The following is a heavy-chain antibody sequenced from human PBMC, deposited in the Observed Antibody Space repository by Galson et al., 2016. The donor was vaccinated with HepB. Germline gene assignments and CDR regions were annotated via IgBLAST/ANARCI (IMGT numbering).Heavy chain of an antibody. CDR1: EFTFSTYA. CDR2: TSYDGNNK. CDR3: ASDSISSGRIDS. D-gene: IGHD2-15*01. J-gene: IGHJ4*02. Sequence: SLRLSCAASEFTFSTYAMHWVRQAPGKGLEWVAVTSYDGNNKYYADPVKGRFTISRDNSKNTLYLQMNSLRVEDTAVYYCASDSISSGRIDSWGQGTLVTVST. V-gene: IGHV3-30-3*01.